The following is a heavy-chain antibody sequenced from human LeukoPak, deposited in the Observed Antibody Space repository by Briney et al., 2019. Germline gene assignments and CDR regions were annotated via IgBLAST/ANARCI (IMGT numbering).Heavy chain of an antibody. CDR2: IKQDGSEK. Sequence: PGGSLRLSCAASGFTFSSYWMSWVRQAPGKGLEWVANIKQDGSEKYYVDSVKGRFTISRDNAKNSLYLQMNSLRAEDTAVYYCXRDPPRHYDXXGXXXFFDXXXXXXXXXXXXXXXSAPTTIYW. D-gene: IGHD3-3*01. V-gene: IGHV3-7*01. J-gene: IGHJ2*01. CDR1: GFTFSSYW. CDR3: XRDPPRHYDXXGXXXFFDXXXXXXXXXXXXXXXSAPTTIYW.